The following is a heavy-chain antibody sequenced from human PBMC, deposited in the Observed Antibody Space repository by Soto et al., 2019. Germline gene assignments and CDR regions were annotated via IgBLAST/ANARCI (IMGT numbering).Heavy chain of an antibody. CDR3: AKRSPYSTGWYSPIFDY. D-gene: IGHD6-13*01. CDR2: LSGSGSST. V-gene: IGHV3-23*01. J-gene: IGHJ4*02. Sequence: LRLSCAVSGFTFSDYAMSWVRQAPGKGLEWVSSLSGSGSSTYYADSVSGRFTISRDNLKNTVYLQMNSLRDDDTAVYFCAKRSPYSTGWYSPIFDYWGQGALVTVSS. CDR1: GFTFSDYA.